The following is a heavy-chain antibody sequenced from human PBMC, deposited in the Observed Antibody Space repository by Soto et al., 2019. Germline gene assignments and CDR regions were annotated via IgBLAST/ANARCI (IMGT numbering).Heavy chain of an antibody. CDR3: ARVSVDVPA. CDR1: GHTFIAYY. J-gene: IGHJ4*02. V-gene: IGHV1-2*02. Sequence: QLVQSGAEVKKPGASVRVSCKTSGHTFIAYYIHWVRQAPGQGLEWMGWINPKNGGTNYEQKFLGRVTMTRDTSIKTAYMDLNRLRSYDTAGYDCARVSVDVPAWGQGTLITFS. D-gene: IGHD2-2*01. CDR2: INPKNGGT.